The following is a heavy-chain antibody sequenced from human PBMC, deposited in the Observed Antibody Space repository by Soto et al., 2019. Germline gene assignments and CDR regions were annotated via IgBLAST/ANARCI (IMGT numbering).Heavy chain of an antibody. Sequence: GESLKISCKGSVYGFTSYWIGWVRQMPGKGLEWMGIIYPGDSDTRYSPSFQGQVTISADKSISTAYLQWSSLKASDTAMYYCARHEACSSTSCYGDYYYMYVWGKGTTVTVSS. D-gene: IGHD2-2*01. CDR2: IYPGDSDT. V-gene: IGHV5-51*01. J-gene: IGHJ6*03. CDR1: VYGFTSYW. CDR3: ARHEACSSTSCYGDYYYMYV.